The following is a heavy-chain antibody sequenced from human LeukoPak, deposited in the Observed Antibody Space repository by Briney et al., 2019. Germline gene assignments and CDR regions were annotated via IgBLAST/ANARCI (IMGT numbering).Heavy chain of an antibody. Sequence: GGSLRLSCAASGFTFSSYGMHWVRQAPGKGLGWVAFIRYDGSNKYYADSVKGRFTISRDNSKNTLYLQMNSLRAEDTAVYYCAKSSGSYYFWFDPWGQGTLVTVSS. V-gene: IGHV3-30*02. CDR2: IRYDGSNK. CDR1: GFTFSSYG. J-gene: IGHJ5*02. D-gene: IGHD1-26*01. CDR3: AKSSGSYYFWFDP.